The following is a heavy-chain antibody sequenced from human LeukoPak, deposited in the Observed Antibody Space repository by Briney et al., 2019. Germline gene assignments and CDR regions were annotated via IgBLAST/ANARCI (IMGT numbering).Heavy chain of an antibody. D-gene: IGHD1-26*01. Sequence: SETLSLTCTVSGVSISNYYWSWIRQPPGKGLEWTGYIYYSGSTNYNPSLKSRVTISVDTSKNQFSLKLSSVTAADTAVYYCARVGGTNYYYYGMDVWGQGTTVTVSS. J-gene: IGHJ6*02. V-gene: IGHV4-59*01. CDR1: GVSISNYY. CDR2: IYYSGST. CDR3: ARVGGTNYYYYGMDV.